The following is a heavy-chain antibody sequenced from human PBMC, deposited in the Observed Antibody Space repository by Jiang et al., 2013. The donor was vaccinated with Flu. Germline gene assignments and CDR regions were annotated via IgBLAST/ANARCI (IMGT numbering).Heavy chain of an antibody. CDR2: IYPGDSDT. V-gene: IGHV5-51*01. CDR3: ARFSGYCTDGVCYPFYYYYYGMDV. J-gene: IGHJ6*04. CDR1: GYSFTSYW. Sequence: GAEVKKPGESLKISCKGSGYSFTSYWIGWVRQMPGKGLEWMGIIYPGDSDTRYSPSFQGQVTISADKSISTAYLQWSSLKASDTAMYYCARFSGYCTDGVCYPFYYYYYGMDVWGKGTTVTVSS. D-gene: IGHD2-8*01.